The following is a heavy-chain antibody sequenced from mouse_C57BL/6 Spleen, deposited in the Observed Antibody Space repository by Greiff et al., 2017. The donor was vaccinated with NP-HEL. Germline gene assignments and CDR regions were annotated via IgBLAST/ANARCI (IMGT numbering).Heavy chain of an antibody. CDR1: GYAFSSSW. Sequence: VQLQQSGPELVKPGASVKISCKASGYAFSSSWMNWVKQRPGKGLEWIGRIYPGDGDTNYNGKFKGKATLTADKSSSTAYMQLSSLTSEDSAVYFCARSYGNYVTHYFDYWGQGTTLTVSS. J-gene: IGHJ2*01. CDR2: IYPGDGDT. CDR3: ARSYGNYVTHYFDY. V-gene: IGHV1-82*01. D-gene: IGHD2-1*01.